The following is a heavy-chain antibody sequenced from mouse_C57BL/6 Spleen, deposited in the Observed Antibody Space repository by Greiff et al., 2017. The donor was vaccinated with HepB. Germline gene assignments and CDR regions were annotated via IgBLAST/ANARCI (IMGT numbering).Heavy chain of an antibody. Sequence: VHVKQSGAELVRPGASVKLSCTASGFNIKDDYMHWVKQRPEQGLEWIGWIDPENGDTEYASKFQGKATITADTSSNTAYLQLSSLTSEDTAVYYCTTRRGGNWYFDVWGTGTTVTVSS. CDR1: GFNIKDDY. D-gene: IGHD1-1*02. J-gene: IGHJ1*03. CDR3: TTRRGGNWYFDV. V-gene: IGHV14-4*01. CDR2: IDPENGDT.